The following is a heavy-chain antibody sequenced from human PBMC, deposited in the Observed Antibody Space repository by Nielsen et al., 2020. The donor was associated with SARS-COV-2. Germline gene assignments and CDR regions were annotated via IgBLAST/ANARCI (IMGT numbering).Heavy chain of an antibody. CDR1: GFTFSSYG. CDR2: IWYDGSNK. D-gene: IGHD1-26*01. J-gene: IGHJ3*02. CDR3: ARNSGWELLGVDAFDI. V-gene: IGHV3-33*01. Sequence: GGSLRLSCAASGFTFSSYGMHWVRQAPGKGLEWVAVIWYDGSNKYYADSVKGRFTISRDNSKNTLYLQMNSLRAEDTAVYYCARNSGWELLGVDAFDIWGQGTMVTVSS.